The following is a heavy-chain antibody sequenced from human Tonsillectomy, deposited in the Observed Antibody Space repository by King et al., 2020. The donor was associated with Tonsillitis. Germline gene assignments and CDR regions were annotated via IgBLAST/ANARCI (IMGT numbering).Heavy chain of an antibody. D-gene: IGHD6-19*01. CDR2: IHNTGST. J-gene: IGHJ4*02. CDR3: TTGAGWLVDY. CDR1: GGSIGNYW. V-gene: IGHV4-59*01. Sequence: QLQESGPGLAKSSETLSLTCTVSGGSIGNYWWSWIRQLPGKGLEWIGNIHNTGSTNYNPFLKSRVTISADTSKSQFSLRLSSVTAADTAVYYCTTGAGWLVDYWGQGTLVTVSS.